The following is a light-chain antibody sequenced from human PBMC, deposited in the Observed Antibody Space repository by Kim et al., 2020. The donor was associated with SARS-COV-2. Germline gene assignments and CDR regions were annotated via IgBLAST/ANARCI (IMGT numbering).Light chain of an antibody. J-gene: IGLJ3*02. CDR2: QDD. Sequence: VSPGQTASITCSGDKLGDKYACWYQQKPGQSPVLVIYQDDKRPSGIPERFSGSNSGNTATLTISGTQALDEADYYCQAWDSSTAVFGGGTKLTVL. CDR3: QAWDSSTAV. V-gene: IGLV3-1*01. CDR1: KLGDKY.